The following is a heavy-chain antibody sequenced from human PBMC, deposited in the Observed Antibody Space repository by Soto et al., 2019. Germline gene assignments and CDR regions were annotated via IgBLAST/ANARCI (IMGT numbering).Heavy chain of an antibody. V-gene: IGHV1-3*05. CDR3: ARSGLLPYFDY. Sequence: QVQVVQSGAEEKKPGASVKVSCKASGYTFTSYAMHWVRQAPGQRLEWMGWINAGNGNTKYSQNFQGRVTITRDTSASTAHMELSSLRSEDTAVYYCARSGLLPYFDYWGQGTLVTVSS. CDR2: INAGNGNT. D-gene: IGHD3-3*01. CDR1: GYTFTSYA. J-gene: IGHJ4*02.